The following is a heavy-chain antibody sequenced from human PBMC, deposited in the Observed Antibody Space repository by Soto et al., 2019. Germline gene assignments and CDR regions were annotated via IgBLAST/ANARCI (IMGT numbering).Heavy chain of an antibody. CDR1: GYTFTGYF. CDR3: ARGGGTILAPLP. V-gene: IGHV1-2*02. J-gene: IGHJ5*02. CDR2: INPNSGAT. Sequence: QVQLVQSGAEVKKPGASVKVSCKASGYTFTGYFIHWVRQAPGQGLEWVGYINPNSGATKYAPRFQGRVTMTSDTSIRTAYMDLSNLRSDDTAVYYCARGGGTILAPLPSGPGTLVTVSS. D-gene: IGHD3-3*01.